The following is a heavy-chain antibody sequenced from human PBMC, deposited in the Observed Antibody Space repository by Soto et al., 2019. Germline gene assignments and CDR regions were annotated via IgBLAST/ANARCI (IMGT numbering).Heavy chain of an antibody. V-gene: IGHV4-59*01. CDR1: GASISSSY. D-gene: IGHD5-12*01. CDR2: LYDSGST. Sequence: SETLSLTCTVSGASISSSYWSWLRQPPGKRLEWIGYLYDSGSTNYNPSLKSRLTISVDTSKNQFSLKFSSVTAADTAVYYCARIGYSGYDYDFWGQGTLVTVSS. J-gene: IGHJ4*02. CDR3: ARIGYSGYDYDF.